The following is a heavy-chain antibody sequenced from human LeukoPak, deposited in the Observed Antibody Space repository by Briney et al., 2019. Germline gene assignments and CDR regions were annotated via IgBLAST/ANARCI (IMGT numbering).Heavy chain of an antibody. D-gene: IGHD6-6*01. V-gene: IGHV3-30-3*01. CDR3: ASDQYPSSSLRYYYYYYGMDV. Sequence: PGGSLRLSCAASGFTFSSYAMHWVRQAPGKGLEWVGVISYDGSNKYYADSVKGRFTISRDNSKNTLYLQMNSLRAEDTAVYYCASDQYPSSSLRYYYYYYGMDVWGQGTTVTVSS. CDR2: ISYDGSNK. CDR1: GFTFSSYA. J-gene: IGHJ6*02.